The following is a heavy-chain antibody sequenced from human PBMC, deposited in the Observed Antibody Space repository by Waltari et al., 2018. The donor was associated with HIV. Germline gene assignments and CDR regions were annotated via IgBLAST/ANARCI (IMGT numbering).Heavy chain of an antibody. CDR1: GGSFSGYY. CDR3: ASPEGVTQYCSSTSCPRDYYGMDV. D-gene: IGHD2-2*01. J-gene: IGHJ6*02. Sequence: QVQLQQWGAGLLKPSETLSLTCAVYGGSFSGYYWSWIRQPPGKGLEWIGEINHSGRTNNHPSRKSRVTRSVDTSKNQFSLKLSSVTAADTAVYYCASPEGVTQYCSSTSCPRDYYGMDVWGQGTTVTVSS. CDR2: INHSGRT. V-gene: IGHV4-34*01.